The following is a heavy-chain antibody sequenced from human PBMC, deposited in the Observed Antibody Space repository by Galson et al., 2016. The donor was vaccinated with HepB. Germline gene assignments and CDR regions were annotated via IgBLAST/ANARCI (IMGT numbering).Heavy chain of an antibody. V-gene: IGHV3-33*03. CDR1: GFTFSSSG. CDR3: AKDPSQFCSSVSCQRAYLLY. Sequence: SLRLSCAASGFTFSSSGIHWVRQAPGKGLEWVAVIWYDGRDKYYADSVRGRFIISRDNSKNTVFLQMNRLRAEDTAVYYCAKDPSQFCSSVSCQRAYLLYWGQGTLVTVTS. D-gene: IGHD2-2*01. CDR2: IWYDGRDK. J-gene: IGHJ1*01.